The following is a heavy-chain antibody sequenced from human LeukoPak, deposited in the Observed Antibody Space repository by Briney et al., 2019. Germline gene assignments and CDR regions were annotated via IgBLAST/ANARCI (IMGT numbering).Heavy chain of an antibody. CDR3: ARDPTDYGTNTFDY. Sequence: RSGGSLRLSCAASGFTFSNYWMSWVRQAPGKGLEWVANIKQDGSEEYYVDSLKGRFTISRDNAKNSLYLQMNSLRAEDTAVYYCARDPTDYGTNTFDYWGQGTLVTVSS. CDR2: IKQDGSEE. J-gene: IGHJ4*02. D-gene: IGHD4/OR15-4a*01. V-gene: IGHV3-7*01. CDR1: GFTFSNYW.